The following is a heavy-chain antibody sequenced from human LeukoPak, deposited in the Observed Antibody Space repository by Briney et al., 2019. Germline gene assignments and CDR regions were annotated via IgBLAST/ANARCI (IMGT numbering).Heavy chain of an antibody. V-gene: IGHV4-61*01. CDR1: GGSISSSSYY. CDR2: IYYSGST. Sequence: SETLSLTCTVSGGSISSSSYYWSWIRQPPGKGLEWIGYIYYSGSTNYNPSLKSRVTISVDTSKNQFSLKLSSVTAADTAVYYCARETLVVRGARGWFDPWGQGTLVTVSS. CDR3: ARETLVVRGARGWFDP. J-gene: IGHJ5*02. D-gene: IGHD3-10*01.